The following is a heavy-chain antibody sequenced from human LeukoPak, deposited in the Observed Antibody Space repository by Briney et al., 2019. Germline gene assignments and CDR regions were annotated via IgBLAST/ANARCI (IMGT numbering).Heavy chain of an antibody. D-gene: IGHD1-26*01. Sequence: RASVKVSCKASGYTFTSYYMHWVRQAPGQGLEWMGIINPSGGSTSYAQKFQGRVTMTRDTSTSIVYMELSSLRSEDTAVYYCARGGNSGSYGRQGSFNYWGQGTLVTVSS. CDR1: GYTFTSYY. CDR2: INPSGGST. CDR3: ARGGNSGSYGRQGSFNY. V-gene: IGHV1-46*01. J-gene: IGHJ4*02.